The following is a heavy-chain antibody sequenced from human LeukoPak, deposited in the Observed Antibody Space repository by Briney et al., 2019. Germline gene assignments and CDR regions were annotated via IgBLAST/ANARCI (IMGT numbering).Heavy chain of an antibody. CDR2: INHSGST. CDR1: GGSFSGYY. Sequence: PSETLSLTCAVYGGSFSGYYWSWIRQPPGKGLEWIGEINHSGSTNYNPSLKSRVTISVDTSKNQFSLKLSSVTAADTAVYYCARGGIVGAPDYWGRGTLVTVSS. D-gene: IGHD1-26*01. CDR3: ARGGIVGAPDY. V-gene: IGHV4-34*01. J-gene: IGHJ4*02.